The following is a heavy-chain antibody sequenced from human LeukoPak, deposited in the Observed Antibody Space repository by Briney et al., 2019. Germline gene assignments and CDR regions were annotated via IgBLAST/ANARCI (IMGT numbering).Heavy chain of an antibody. Sequence: SETLSPTCAVYGGSFSGYYWSWIRQPPGKGLEWIGEINHSGSTNYNPSLKSRVTISVDTSKNQFSLKLSSVTAADTAVYYCARGARRIILWFGERFDPWGQGTLVTVSS. J-gene: IGHJ5*02. CDR2: INHSGST. CDR3: ARGARRIILWFGERFDP. CDR1: GGSFSGYY. D-gene: IGHD3-10*01. V-gene: IGHV4-34*01.